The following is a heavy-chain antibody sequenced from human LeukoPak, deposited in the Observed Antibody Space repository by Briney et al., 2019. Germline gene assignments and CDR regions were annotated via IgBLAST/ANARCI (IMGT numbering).Heavy chain of an antibody. J-gene: IGHJ3*02. CDR3: ARGGIPDIVVVVAADAFDI. CDR2: INHSGST. CDR1: GGSFSGYY. D-gene: IGHD2-15*01. V-gene: IGHV4-34*01. Sequence: SETLSLTCAVYGGSFSGYYWSWIRQPPGKGLEWIGEINHSGSTNYNPSLKSRVTISVDTSKNQFSLKLSSVTAADTAVYYCARGGIPDIVVVVAADAFDIWGQGTMVTVSS.